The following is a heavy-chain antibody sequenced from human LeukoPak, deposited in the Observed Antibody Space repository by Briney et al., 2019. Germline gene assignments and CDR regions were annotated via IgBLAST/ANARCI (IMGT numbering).Heavy chain of an antibody. CDR3: ARRNFDWLLWRDYYMDV. CDR2: INHSGST. CDR1: GGSFSGYY. J-gene: IGHJ6*03. V-gene: IGHV4-34*01. D-gene: IGHD3-9*01. Sequence: SETLSLTCAVYGGSFSGYYWSWIRQPPGKGLEWIGEINHSGSTNYNPSLKSRVTISVDTSKNQFSLKLSSVTAADTAVYYCARRNFDWLLWRDYYMDVWGKGTTVTVSS.